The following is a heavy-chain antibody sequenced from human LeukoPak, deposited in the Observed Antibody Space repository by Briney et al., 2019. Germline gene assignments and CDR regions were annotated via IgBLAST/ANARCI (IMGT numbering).Heavy chain of an antibody. J-gene: IGHJ4*02. CDR2: ISSSSNYI. Sequence: GGSLRLSCAASGFTFSSYSMNWVRQAPGKGLEWVSSISSSSNYIYYADSVKGRFTISRDNAKNSLYLQMNSLRAEDTAVYYCARVSMSGGVKQSELDYWGQGTLVTVSS. D-gene: IGHD3-16*01. V-gene: IGHV3-21*01. CDR3: ARVSMSGGVKQSELDY. CDR1: GFTFSSYS.